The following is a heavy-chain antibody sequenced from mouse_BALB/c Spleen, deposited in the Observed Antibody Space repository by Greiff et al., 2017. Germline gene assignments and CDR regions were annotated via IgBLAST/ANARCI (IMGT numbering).Heavy chain of an antibody. J-gene: IGHJ3*01. CDR3: ARSPWDVGFAY. CDR2: INPSTGYT. V-gene: IGHV1-7*01. Sequence: QVQLQQSGAELAKPGASVKMSCKASGYTFTSYWMHWVKQRPGQGLEWIGYINPSTGYTEYNQKFKDKATLTADKSSSTAYMQLSSLTSEDSAVYYCARSPWDVGFAYWGQGTLVTVSA. CDR1: GYTFTSYW. D-gene: IGHD4-1*01.